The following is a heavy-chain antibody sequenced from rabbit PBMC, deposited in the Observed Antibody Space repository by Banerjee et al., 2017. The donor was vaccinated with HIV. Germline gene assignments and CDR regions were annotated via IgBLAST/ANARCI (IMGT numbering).Heavy chain of an antibody. D-gene: IGHD6-1*01. Sequence: QSLEESAGDLVKPGGTLTLTCTASGFSFSNKYVMCWVRQAPGKGLEWIACINTSSGNTVYATWAKGRFTISKTSWTTVTLQMTSLTAADTATYFCARDPAVDPGYAWDIDLWGPGTLVTVS. CDR1: GFSFSNKYV. J-gene: IGHJ4*01. CDR3: ARDPAVDPGYAWDIDL. CDR2: INTSSGNT. V-gene: IGHV1S40*01.